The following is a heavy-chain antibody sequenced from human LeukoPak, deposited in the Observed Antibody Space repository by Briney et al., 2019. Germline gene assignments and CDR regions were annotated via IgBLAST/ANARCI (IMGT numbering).Heavy chain of an antibody. J-gene: IGHJ4*02. CDR2: IYYSGST. CDR3: ARLLWFGELYLDY. Sequence: PSETLSLTCTVSGGSISSYYWSWIRQPPGKGLEWIGYIYYSGSTNYNPSLKSRVTISVDTSKNQFSLKLSSVTAADTAVYYCARLLWFGELYLDYWGQGTLVTVSS. D-gene: IGHD3-10*01. CDR1: GGSISSYY. V-gene: IGHV4-59*08.